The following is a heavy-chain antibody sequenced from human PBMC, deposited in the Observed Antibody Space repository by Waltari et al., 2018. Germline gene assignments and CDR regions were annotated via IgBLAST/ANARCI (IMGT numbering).Heavy chain of an antibody. D-gene: IGHD1-1*01. J-gene: IGHJ6*02. CDR2: ISTDASDT. CDR1: GFTFSSFW. V-gene: IGHV3-74*03. CDR3: ARVSRRTYRSPVPGRHYYYGMDV. Sequence: VESGGGLVQPGDSLRLSCAASGFTFSSFWMNWVRQSPVKGPLWVSRISTDASDTTYADSVKGRFTISRDHARNTLYQQMNRLRAEDTAVYFCARVSRRTYRSPVPGRHYYYGMDVWGQGTTVTVSS.